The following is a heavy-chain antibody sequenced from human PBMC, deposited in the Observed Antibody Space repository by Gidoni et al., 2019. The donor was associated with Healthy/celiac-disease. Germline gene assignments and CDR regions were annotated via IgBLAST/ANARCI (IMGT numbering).Heavy chain of an antibody. Sequence: EVQLVESGGGLVQPGRSLRLSCAASGFTFDDYAMHWVRQAPGKGLEWVSGIRWNSGSIGYADSVKGRFTISRDNAKNSLYLQMNSLRAEDTALYYCAKGGGFWSGYLGLFDYWGQGTLVTVSS. D-gene: IGHD3-3*01. CDR1: GFTFDDYA. CDR3: AKGGGFWSGYLGLFDY. CDR2: IRWNSGSI. V-gene: IGHV3-9*01. J-gene: IGHJ4*02.